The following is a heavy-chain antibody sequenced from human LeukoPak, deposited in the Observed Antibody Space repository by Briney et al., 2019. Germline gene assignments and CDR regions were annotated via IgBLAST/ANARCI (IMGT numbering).Heavy chain of an antibody. CDR1: GVSVTSGGYY. CDR3: AGTSSGWDYCDY. D-gene: IGHD6-19*01. J-gene: IGHJ4*02. Sequence: SETLSLTCTVCGVSVTSGGYYWSWIRQPAGKGLEWIGRIYTSGSTNYNPSLKSRITVSVDTSKNQFSLKLTSVTAADTAVYYCAGTSSGWDYCDYWGQGTLVTVSS. V-gene: IGHV4-61*02. CDR2: IYTSGST.